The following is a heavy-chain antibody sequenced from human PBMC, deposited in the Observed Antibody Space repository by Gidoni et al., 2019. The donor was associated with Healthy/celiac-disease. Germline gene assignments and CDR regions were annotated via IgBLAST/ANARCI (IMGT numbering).Heavy chain of an antibody. V-gene: IGHV3-30*18. CDR3: AKGDSSSWARDNWFDP. Sequence: QVQLVESGGGVGQPGRSLRLSCAAAGVTCRSDGMHWVRQAPGKGLGWVAVISYDGSNQYYADSVKGRFTISRDNSKNTLYLQMNSLRAEDTAVYYCAKGDSSSWARDNWFDPWGQGTLVTVSS. D-gene: IGHD6-13*01. CDR1: GVTCRSDG. CDR2: ISYDGSNQ. J-gene: IGHJ5*02.